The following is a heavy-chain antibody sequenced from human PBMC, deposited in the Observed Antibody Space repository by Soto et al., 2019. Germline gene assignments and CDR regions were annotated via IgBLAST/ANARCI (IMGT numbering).Heavy chain of an antibody. J-gene: IGHJ4*02. CDR2: IYYSGST. CDR3: AREGSGINYFDY. D-gene: IGHD2-15*01. Sequence: QVQLQESGPGLVKPSQTLSLTCTVSGGSINSGGYYWSWIRQHPGKGLEWIGYIYYSGSTYYNPSLKSRVTISVDTSKNQFSLKLSSVTAADTAVYYCAREGSGINYFDYWGQGTLVTVSS. CDR1: GGSINSGGYY. V-gene: IGHV4-31*03.